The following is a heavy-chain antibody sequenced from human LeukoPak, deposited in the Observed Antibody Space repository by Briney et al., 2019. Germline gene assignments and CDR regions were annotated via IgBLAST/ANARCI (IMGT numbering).Heavy chain of an antibody. Sequence: ASVKVSCKASGYTFTSYGISWARQAPGQGLEWMGWISAYNGNTNYAQKLQGRVTMTTDTSTSTAYMELRSLRSDDTAVYYCARVGPYSSSSPFDYWGQGTLVTVSS. CDR3: ARVGPYSSSSPFDY. V-gene: IGHV1-18*01. J-gene: IGHJ4*02. CDR2: ISAYNGNT. D-gene: IGHD6-6*01. CDR1: GYTFTSYG.